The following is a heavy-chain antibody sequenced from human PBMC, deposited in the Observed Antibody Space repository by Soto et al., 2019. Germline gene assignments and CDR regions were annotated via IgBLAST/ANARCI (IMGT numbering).Heavy chain of an antibody. D-gene: IGHD1-1*01. CDR1: GFTFSAYW. V-gene: IGHV3-74*01. J-gene: IGHJ4*02. CDR2: ISDDGSTA. Sequence: GESLKISCAVSGFTFSAYWMHWVRQVPGKGLTWVSRISDDGSTATYADSVKGRFVISRDNAKNSLYLEMNTLRADDSGLYYCGRGTRVSSTGTGAHWGRGTLVTVSS. CDR3: GRGTRVSSTGTGAH.